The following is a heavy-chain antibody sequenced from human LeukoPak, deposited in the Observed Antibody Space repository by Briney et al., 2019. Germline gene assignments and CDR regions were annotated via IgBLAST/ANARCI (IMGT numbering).Heavy chain of an antibody. CDR3: ARAPRGYFDWLLEYYFDY. CDR2: ISYDGSNK. CDR1: GFTFSSYG. D-gene: IGHD3-9*01. J-gene: IGHJ4*02. V-gene: IGHV3-30*19. Sequence: GGSLRLSCAASGFTFSSYGMHWVRQAPGKGLEWVAVISYDGSNKYYADSVKGRFTISRDNSKNTLYLQMNSLRAEDTAVYYCARAPRGYFDWLLEYYFDYWGQGTLVTVSS.